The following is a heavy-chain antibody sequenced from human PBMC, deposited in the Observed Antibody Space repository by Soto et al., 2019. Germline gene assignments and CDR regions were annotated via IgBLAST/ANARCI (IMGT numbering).Heavy chain of an antibody. CDR1: GYSFTSYW. V-gene: IGHV5-10-1*01. J-gene: IGHJ6*02. D-gene: IGHD5-12*01. CDR3: ARHSPTSGYDDYYYYGMDV. CDR2: IDPSDSYT. Sequence: RGESLKISCKGSGYSFTSYWISWVRQMPGKGLEWMGRIDPSDSYTNYSPSFQGHVTISADKSISTAYLQWSSLKASDTAMYYCARHSPTSGYDDYYYYGMDVWGQGTTVTVSS.